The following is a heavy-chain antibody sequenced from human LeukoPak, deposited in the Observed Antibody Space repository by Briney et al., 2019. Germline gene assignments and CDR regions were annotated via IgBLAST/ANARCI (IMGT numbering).Heavy chain of an antibody. CDR2: INHSGST. D-gene: IGHD3-22*01. CDR1: GGSFSGYY. CDR3: ARLYYDSSGDDY. J-gene: IGHJ4*02. Sequence: SETLSLTCAVYGGSFSGYYWSWIRQPPGKGLEWIGEINHSGSTNYNPSLKSRVTISVDTSKNQFPLKLSSVPAADTAVYYCARLYYDSSGDDYWGQGTLVTVSS. V-gene: IGHV4-34*01.